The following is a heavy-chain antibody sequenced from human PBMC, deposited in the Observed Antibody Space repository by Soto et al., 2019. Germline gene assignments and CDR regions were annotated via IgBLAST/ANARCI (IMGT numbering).Heavy chain of an antibody. Sequence: QVQLVQSGAEVKKPGSSVKVSCKPSGGTFSTYAVHWVRQAPGQGLEWMGGIIPIFGTANYAQKFQGRVTITADKSPSTTYMELSSLRSEDTAMYYWAATYDNSDYYFPYWGQGTVVTVSS. CDR2: IIPIFGTA. D-gene: IGHD3-22*01. V-gene: IGHV1-69*06. CDR1: GGTFSTYA. J-gene: IGHJ4*02. CDR3: AATYDNSDYYFPY.